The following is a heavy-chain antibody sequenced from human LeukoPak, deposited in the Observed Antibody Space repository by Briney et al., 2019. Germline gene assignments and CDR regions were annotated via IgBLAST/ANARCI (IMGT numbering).Heavy chain of an antibody. Sequence: PGGSLRLSCAASGFTFTTYAMSWVRQTPGKGLDWVSTFSGSLDTTYHADSVKGRFTISRDNSKNTLYLQMNSLRAEDTAVYYCARGVEPLAANTLAYWGQGTLVTVSS. V-gene: IGHV3-23*01. CDR3: ARGVEPLAANTLAY. CDR1: GFTFTTYA. J-gene: IGHJ4*02. D-gene: IGHD1-14*01. CDR2: FSGSLDTT.